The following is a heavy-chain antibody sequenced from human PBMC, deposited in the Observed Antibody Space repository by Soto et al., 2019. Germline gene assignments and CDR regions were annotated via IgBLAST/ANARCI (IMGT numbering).Heavy chain of an antibody. CDR1: GRSMSSNN. V-gene: IGHV4-59*01. D-gene: IGHD3-3*01. Sequence: QVHLQESGPGLVRPSETLSLTCFVSGRSMSSNNWSWTRQSPNKGLKWLGYVFFGGTAYNPSLGGRVNMAVETSKGQFSLKLTSVTVAARSVYYCANYRGALYFLSWGPGILVTGSA. J-gene: IGHJ4*02. CDR2: VFFGGT. CDR3: ANYRGALYFLS.